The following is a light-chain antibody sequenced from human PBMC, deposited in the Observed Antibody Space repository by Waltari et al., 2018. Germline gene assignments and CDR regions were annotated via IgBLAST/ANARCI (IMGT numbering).Light chain of an antibody. CDR1: NIGSKS. CDR3: QVWDSSSDPHAV. J-gene: IGLJ7*01. V-gene: IGLV3-21*04. Sequence: SYVLTQPPSVSVAPGKTARITCGGNNIGSKSVHWYQQKPGQAPVLVIYDDSDRPSGIPEGFAGSNSGNTATLTISRVEAGDEADYYCQVWDSSSDPHAVFGGGTQLTVL. CDR2: DDS.